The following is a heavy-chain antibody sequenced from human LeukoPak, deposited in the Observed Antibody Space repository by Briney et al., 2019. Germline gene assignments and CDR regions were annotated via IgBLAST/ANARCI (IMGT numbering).Heavy chain of an antibody. J-gene: IGHJ4*02. CDR2: ISYDGSNK. Sequence: GGSLRLSCAASGFTFSSYAMHWVRQAPGKGLEWVAVISYDGSNKYYADSVKGRFTISRDNSKNTLYLQMNSLRAEDTAAYYCASSGEWELLRSYFDYWGQGTLVTVSS. CDR3: ASSGEWELLRSYFDY. CDR1: GFTFSSYA. V-gene: IGHV3-30-3*01. D-gene: IGHD1-26*01.